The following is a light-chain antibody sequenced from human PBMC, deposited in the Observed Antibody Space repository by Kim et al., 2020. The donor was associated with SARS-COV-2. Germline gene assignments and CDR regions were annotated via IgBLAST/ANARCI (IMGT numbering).Light chain of an antibody. CDR1: KLGHKD. Sequence: VAPGQKASSTCSGDKLGHKDVCWYQQKPGQSPVEVIYQDKKRPSRIPERFSGSNSGSTATLTISGTQAVDEADYYCQAWDSSTGVVFGGWTQLTVL. V-gene: IGLV3-1*01. CDR2: QDK. CDR3: QAWDSSTGVV. J-gene: IGLJ2*01.